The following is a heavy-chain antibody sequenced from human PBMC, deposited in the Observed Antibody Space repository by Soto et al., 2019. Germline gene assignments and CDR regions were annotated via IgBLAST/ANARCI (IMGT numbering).Heavy chain of an antibody. CDR2: IKSKPDGGTT. V-gene: IGHV3-15*07. CDR1: GFTFRNVW. J-gene: IGHJ5*02. D-gene: IGHD2-8*01. Sequence: PGGSLRLSCVASGFTFRNVWMQWVRQAPGKGLEWVGRIKSKPDGGTTDYAAPVTGRFTISRDDSKNTLYLEMNSLKTEDTAFYYCTTDRIVYSRDGGWLDPWGQGTLVTVSS. CDR3: TTDRIVYSRDGGWLDP.